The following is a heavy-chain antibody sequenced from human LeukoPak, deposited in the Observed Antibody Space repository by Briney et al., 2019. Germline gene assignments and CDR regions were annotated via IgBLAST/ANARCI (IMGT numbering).Heavy chain of an antibody. CDR3: ARGYSSSSRWLGREVDY. V-gene: IGHV3-30*14. D-gene: IGHD6-6*01. Sequence: PGRSLRPSCAASGFTFSSYAMHWVRQAPGKGLEWVAVISYDGSNKYYADSVKGRFTISRENAKSSLYLQMNSLRAEDTALYYCARGYSSSSRWLGREVDYWGQGTLVTVSS. CDR2: ISYDGSNK. CDR1: GFTFSSYA. J-gene: IGHJ4*02.